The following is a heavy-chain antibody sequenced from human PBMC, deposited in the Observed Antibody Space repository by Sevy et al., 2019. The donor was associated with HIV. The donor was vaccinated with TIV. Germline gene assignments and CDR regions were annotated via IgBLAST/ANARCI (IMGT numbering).Heavy chain of an antibody. Sequence: SETLSLTCTVSGASISSSGYYWGLIRQPPGKGLEWIASIRNGGETFYNPSLKSRVTISADTSKNQFSLQLSSVTAADTAIYFCAGPILTYNSGWSYYDYWGQGTVVTVSS. CDR3: AGPILTYNSGWSYYDY. CDR1: GASISSSGYY. J-gene: IGHJ4*02. D-gene: IGHD6-19*01. V-gene: IGHV4-39*01. CDR2: IRNGGET.